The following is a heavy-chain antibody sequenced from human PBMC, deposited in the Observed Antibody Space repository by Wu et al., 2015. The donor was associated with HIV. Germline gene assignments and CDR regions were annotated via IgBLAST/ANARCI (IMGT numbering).Heavy chain of an antibody. CDR1: GYTLTSYG. V-gene: IGHV1-18*01. Sequence: QVQLVQSGAEVKKPGASVKVSCKASGYTLTSYGITWVRQAPGQGLEWMGWISAYNGNTNYAQKLQGRVTMTTDTSTSTAYMELSSLRSEDTAVYYCARDAVGYSGSYVWAFDIVGPRDKWSPSLQ. D-gene: IGHD1-26*01. J-gene: IGHJ3*02. CDR2: ISAYNGNT. CDR3: ARDAVGYSGSYVWAFDI.